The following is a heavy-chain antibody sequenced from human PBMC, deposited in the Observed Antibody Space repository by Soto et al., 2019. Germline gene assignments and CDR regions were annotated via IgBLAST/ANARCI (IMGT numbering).Heavy chain of an antibody. CDR3: VKDARGAYYYDSSQH. CDR1: GFIFSSYA. V-gene: IGHV3-64D*08. J-gene: IGHJ1*01. D-gene: IGHD3-22*01. Sequence: GGSLRLSCSASGFIFSSYAMHWVRQAPGKGLEYVSAISSNGGSTYYADSVKGRFTISRDNSKNTLYLQMSSLRAEDTAVYYCVKDARGAYYYDSSQHWGQGTLVTVSS. CDR2: ISSNGGST.